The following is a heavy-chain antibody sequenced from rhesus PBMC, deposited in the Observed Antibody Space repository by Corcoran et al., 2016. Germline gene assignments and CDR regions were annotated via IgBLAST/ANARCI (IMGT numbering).Heavy chain of an antibody. Sequence: QVTLKESGPALVKPTQTLTLTCTFSGFSLSTRGMGVGGIRQPSRKTLEWLAHIYWDDDKRYSPSLKRRLTISKDTSKNQVVLTMTNMDPVDTATYYCARSLAAAGTTFFDYWGQGVLVTVSS. CDR3: ARSLAAAGTTFFDY. CDR1: GFSLSTRGMG. CDR2: IYWDDDK. D-gene: IGHD6-25*01. J-gene: IGHJ4*01. V-gene: IGHV2-1*01.